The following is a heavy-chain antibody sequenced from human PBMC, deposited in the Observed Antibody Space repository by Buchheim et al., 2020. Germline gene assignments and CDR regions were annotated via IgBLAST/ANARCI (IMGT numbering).Heavy chain of an antibody. D-gene: IGHD1-1*01. Sequence: QVQLQESGPGLVKPSQTLSLTCTVSGGSISGGFYYWSWIRQHPGKGLEWIGYINYSGSTYYNPSLMSRITLSVDTPNNQFSLKLSSITAADTAVYFCAREVPMAGTWIDSWGQG. CDR3: AREVPMAGTWIDS. CDR1: GGSISGGFYY. V-gene: IGHV4-31*03. CDR2: INYSGST. J-gene: IGHJ4*02.